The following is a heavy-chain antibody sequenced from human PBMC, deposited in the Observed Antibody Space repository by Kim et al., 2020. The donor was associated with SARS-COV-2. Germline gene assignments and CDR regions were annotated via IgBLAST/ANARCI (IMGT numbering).Heavy chain of an antibody. Sequence: ASVKVSCKVSGYTLTELSMHWVRQAPGKGLEWMGGFDPEDGETIYAQKFQGRVTMTEDTSTDTAYMELSSLISEDTAVYYCATVPESMVRGVKYGMDVWGQGTTVTVSS. CDR3: ATVPESMVRGVKYGMDV. CDR1: GYTLTELS. V-gene: IGHV1-24*01. CDR2: FDPEDGET. J-gene: IGHJ6*02. D-gene: IGHD3-10*01.